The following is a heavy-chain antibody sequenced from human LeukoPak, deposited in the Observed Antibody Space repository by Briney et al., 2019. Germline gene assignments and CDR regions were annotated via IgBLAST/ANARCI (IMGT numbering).Heavy chain of an antibody. V-gene: IGHV4-61*02. CDR3: AREVIAAHNWFDP. J-gene: IGHJ5*02. Sequence: SETLSLTCTVSGGFISSGSYSWSWIRQPAGKGLEWIGRFYTSGSTNYNPSLKSRVTISADTSNNQFSLKLSSVTAADTAVYYCAREVIAAHNWFDPWGQGTLVTVSS. CDR1: GGFISSGSYS. CDR2: FYTSGST. D-gene: IGHD6-6*01.